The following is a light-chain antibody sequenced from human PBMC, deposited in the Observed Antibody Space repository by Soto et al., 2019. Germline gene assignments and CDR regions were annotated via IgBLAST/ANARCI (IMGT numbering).Light chain of an antibody. CDR3: QQYASSPLLT. Sequence: EVVLTQSPATLSLSPGERATLSCSASENVRTFVDWYQQKPGQALRLLIFGTSTRATGIPDRFSGSGSGTDFTLSISRLEPEDFAVYYCQQYASSPLLTFGGGTKVDIK. CDR1: ENVRTF. V-gene: IGKV3-20*01. CDR2: GTS. J-gene: IGKJ4*01.